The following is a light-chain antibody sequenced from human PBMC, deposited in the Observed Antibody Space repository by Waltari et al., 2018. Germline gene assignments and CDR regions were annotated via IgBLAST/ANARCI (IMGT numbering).Light chain of an antibody. J-gene: IGKJ1*01. V-gene: IGKV3-20*01. CDR2: DAS. Sequence: EIVLTQSPGTLSLSPGDRATLSCRASQSVGSSLAWYQQIPGQAPRLLIYDASSRATGIPDRFSGSGSGTDFSLTISRLEPEDFAVYYCQKYVNLPATFGQGTKVEIK. CDR1: QSVGSS. CDR3: QKYVNLPAT.